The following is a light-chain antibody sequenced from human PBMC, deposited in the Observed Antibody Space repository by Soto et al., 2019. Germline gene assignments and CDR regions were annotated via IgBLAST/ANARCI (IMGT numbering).Light chain of an antibody. CDR2: EVS. J-gene: IGLJ3*02. V-gene: IGLV2-23*02. CDR1: SSDVGSYNL. Sequence: QSALTQPASVSGSPGQSITISCTGTSSDVGSYNLVSWYQQHPGKAPKLMIYEVSKRPSGISNRFSGSKSGNMASLTISGLQAEDEADYYCCSYAGSSNWVFGGGTQLTVL. CDR3: CSYAGSSNWV.